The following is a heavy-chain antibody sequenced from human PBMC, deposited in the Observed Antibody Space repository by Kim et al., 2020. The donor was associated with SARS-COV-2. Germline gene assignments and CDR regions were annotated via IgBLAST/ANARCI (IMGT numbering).Heavy chain of an antibody. D-gene: IGHD6-19*01. CDR3: ARDKNGPKWYSSGWYPNWFDP. CDR2: INPSGGST. CDR1: GYTFTSYY. Sequence: ASVKVSFKASGYTFTSYYMHWVRQAPGQGLEWMGIINPSGGSTSYAQKFQGRVTMTRDTSTSTVYMELSSLRSEDTAVYYCARDKNGPKWYSSGWYPNWFDPWDQGTLVTVSS. V-gene: IGHV1-46*01. J-gene: IGHJ5*02.